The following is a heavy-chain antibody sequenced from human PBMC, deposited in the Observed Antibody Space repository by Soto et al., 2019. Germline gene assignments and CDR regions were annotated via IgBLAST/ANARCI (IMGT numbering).Heavy chain of an antibody. J-gene: IGHJ4*02. CDR3: ARERPVGDYDFWSGYSAYYFDY. D-gene: IGHD3-3*01. V-gene: IGHV4-59*01. CDR2: IYYSGST. CDR1: GGSISSYY. Sequence: SETLSLTCTVSGGSISSYYWSWIRQPPGKGLEWIGYIYYSGSTNYNPSLKSRVTISVDTSKNQFSLKLSSVTAADTAVYYCARERPVGDYDFWSGYSAYYFDYWGQGTLVTVSS.